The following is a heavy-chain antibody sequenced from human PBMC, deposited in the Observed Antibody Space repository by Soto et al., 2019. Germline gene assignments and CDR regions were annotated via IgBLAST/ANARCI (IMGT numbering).Heavy chain of an antibody. J-gene: IGHJ3*02. CDR3: ARSSGYCTNGVCSRADAFDI. CDR2: IYSGGST. CDR1: GFTVSSNY. D-gene: IGHD2-8*01. Sequence: GGSLRLSCAASGFTVSSNYMSWVRQAPGKGLEWVSVIYSGGSTYYADSVKGRFTISRDNSKNTLYLQMNSLRAEDTAVYYCARSSGYCTNGVCSRADAFDIWGQGTMVTVSS. V-gene: IGHV3-66*01.